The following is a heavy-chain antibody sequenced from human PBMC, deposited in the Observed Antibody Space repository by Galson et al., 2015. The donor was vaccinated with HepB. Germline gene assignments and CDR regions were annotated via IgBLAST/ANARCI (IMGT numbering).Heavy chain of an antibody. D-gene: IGHD5-12*01. V-gene: IGHV1-46*01. J-gene: IGHJ6*02. CDR1: GYTFTSYY. CDR3: ANIVATIPPVGFTYYGMDV. CDR2: INPSGGST. Sequence: SVKVSCKASGYTFTSYYMHWVRQAPGQGLEWMGIINPSGGSTSYAQKFQGRVTITADKSTSTAYMELSSLRSEDTAVYYCANIVATIPPVGFTYYGMDVWGQGTTVTVSS.